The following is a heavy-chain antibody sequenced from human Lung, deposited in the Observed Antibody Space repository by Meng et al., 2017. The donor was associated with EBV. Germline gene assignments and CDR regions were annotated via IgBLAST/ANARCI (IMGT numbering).Heavy chain of an antibody. V-gene: IGHV4-30-2*01. CDR2: IYHSGST. CDR3: AINGGDLLFDY. Sequence: QLQLQDPGSGLVKPSQTLPLTCAVSGGSISSGGYSWSWIRQPPGKGLEWIGYIYHSGSTYYNPSLKSRVTISVDRSKNQFSLKLSSVTAADTAVYYCAINGGDLLFDYWGQGTLVTVSS. CDR1: GGSISSGGYS. J-gene: IGHJ4*02. D-gene: IGHD2-21*02.